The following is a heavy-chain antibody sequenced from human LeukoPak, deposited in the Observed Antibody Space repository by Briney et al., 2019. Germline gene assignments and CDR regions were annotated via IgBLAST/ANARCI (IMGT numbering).Heavy chain of an antibody. CDR3: ARAVEDPEYYDILTGYPWSWFDP. V-gene: IGHV4-59*01. Sequence: SETLSLTCTVSGGSINSYYWSWIRQPPGKGLEWIGYIYYSGSTNYNPSLKSRVTISVDTSKNQFSLKLSSVTAADTAVYYCARAVEDPEYYDILTGYPWSWFDPWGQGTLVTVSS. J-gene: IGHJ5*02. CDR1: GGSINSYY. D-gene: IGHD3-9*01. CDR2: IYYSGST.